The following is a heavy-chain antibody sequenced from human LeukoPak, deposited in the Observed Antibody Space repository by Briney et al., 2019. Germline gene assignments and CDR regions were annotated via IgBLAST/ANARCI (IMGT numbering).Heavy chain of an antibody. Sequence: ASVKVSCKASGYTFTSYYMHWVRQAPGQGLEWMGIINPSGGSTGYAQKFQGRVTFTRNTSISTAYMYLSSLRYEDTAVYYCARAVRIVGGNPLLGPFEYYFDYWGQGTLVTASS. CDR1: GYTFTSYY. D-gene: IGHD1-26*01. J-gene: IGHJ4*02. V-gene: IGHV1-46*01. CDR2: INPSGGST. CDR3: ARAVRIVGGNPLLGPFEYYFDY.